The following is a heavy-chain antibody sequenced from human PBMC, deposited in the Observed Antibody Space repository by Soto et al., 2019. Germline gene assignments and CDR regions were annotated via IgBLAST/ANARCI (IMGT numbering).Heavy chain of an antibody. J-gene: IGHJ4*02. V-gene: IGHV3-33*01. CDR1: GFTFSVYG. Sequence: QVQLVESGGGVVQPGRSLRLSCAASGFTFSVYGMHWVRQAPGKGLEWVAVIWNDGSNKDYGDSVKGRFTISRDNSKSTLFLHMNSLRADDTAVYYCARAVGPFDYWGQGTLVTVSS. CDR2: IWNDGSNK. D-gene: IGHD3-16*01. CDR3: ARAVGPFDY.